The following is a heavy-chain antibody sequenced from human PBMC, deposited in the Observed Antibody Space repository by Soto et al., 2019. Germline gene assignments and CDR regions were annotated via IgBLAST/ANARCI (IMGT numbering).Heavy chain of an antibody. V-gene: IGHV1-46*01. D-gene: IGHD5-12*01. J-gene: IGHJ4*02. Sequence: GASVKVSCKASGYTFTSYYMHWVRQAPGQGLEWMGIINPSGGSTSYAQKFQGRVTMTRDTSTSTVYMELSSLRSEDTAVYYCARGYSGYDRRIVQSYYFDYWGQGTLVTVSS. CDR2: INPSGGST. CDR3: ARGYSGYDRRIVQSYYFDY. CDR1: GYTFTSYY.